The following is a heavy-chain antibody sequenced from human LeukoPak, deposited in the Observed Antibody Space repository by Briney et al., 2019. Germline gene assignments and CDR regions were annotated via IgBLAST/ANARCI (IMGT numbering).Heavy chain of an antibody. Sequence: SQTLSLTCAISGDSVSSNSAAWNWIRQSPSRGLEWLGRTYYRSKWYNDYAVSVKSRITINPDTSKNQFSLQLNSVTPEDTAVYYCAKDSIAAAGSYYYYYYYMDVWGKGTTVTVSS. V-gene: IGHV6-1*01. CDR1: GDSVSSNSAA. CDR2: TYYRSKWYN. J-gene: IGHJ6*03. D-gene: IGHD6-13*01. CDR3: AKDSIAAAGSYYYYYYYMDV.